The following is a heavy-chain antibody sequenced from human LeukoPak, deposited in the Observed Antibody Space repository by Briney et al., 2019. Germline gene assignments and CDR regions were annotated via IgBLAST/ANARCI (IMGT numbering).Heavy chain of an antibody. CDR1: GFTFSSYG. Sequence: GGSLRLSCAASGFTFSSYGMHWVRQAPGKGLEWVAFIRYDGSNKYYADSVKGRFTISRDNSKNTLYLQMNSLRAEDTAVHYCAKESSEYQLLSFDYWGQGTLVTVSS. CDR3: AKESSEYQLLSFDY. CDR2: IRYDGSNK. D-gene: IGHD2-2*01. V-gene: IGHV3-30*02. J-gene: IGHJ4*02.